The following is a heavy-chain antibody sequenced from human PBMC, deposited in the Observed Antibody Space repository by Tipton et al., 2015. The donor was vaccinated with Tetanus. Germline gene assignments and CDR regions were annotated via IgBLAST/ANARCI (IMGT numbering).Heavy chain of an antibody. CDR2: IHYSGYT. CDR1: SGSISSGDFY. V-gene: IGHV4-30-4*01. Sequence: LRLSCAVSSGSISSGDFYWSWIRQSPGEGLEWIGYIHYSGYTYYNPSLKSRVTISVDTSKNQFSLQLSSVTAADTAVYFCARDCSGGNCYTRGRILDYWGQGTLVTVSS. CDR3: ARDCSGGNCYTRGRILDY. J-gene: IGHJ4*02. D-gene: IGHD2-15*01.